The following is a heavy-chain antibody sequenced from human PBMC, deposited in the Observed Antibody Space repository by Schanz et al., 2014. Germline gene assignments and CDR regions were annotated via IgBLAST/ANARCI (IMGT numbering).Heavy chain of an antibody. CDR1: GFTFNSYA. CDR3: ARDRGYCSGGSCLTFDY. CDR2: ISHSGGSK. J-gene: IGHJ4*02. D-gene: IGHD2-15*01. V-gene: IGHV3-23*04. Sequence: EVQLVESGGGLVQPGGSLRLSCAASGFTFNSYAMTWVRQAPGKGLEWVSSISHSGGSKYYADSVKGRFTISRDNSKNTLYLHMNTLRAEDTAVYYCARDRGYCSGGSCLTFDYWGQGTLVTVSS.